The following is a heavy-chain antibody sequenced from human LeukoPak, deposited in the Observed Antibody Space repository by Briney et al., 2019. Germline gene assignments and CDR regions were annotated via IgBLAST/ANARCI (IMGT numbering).Heavy chain of an antibody. CDR2: ISSSSSTI. V-gene: IGHV3-48*01. CDR1: GFTFSSYS. Sequence: GGSLRLSCAASGFTFSSYSMNWVRQAPGKGLEWVSYISSSSSTIYYADSVKGRFTISRDNAKNSLYLQMNSLRAEDTAVYYCARGFWSGYYKSWFDPWGQGTLVTVSS. D-gene: IGHD3-3*01. CDR3: ARGFWSGYYKSWFDP. J-gene: IGHJ5*02.